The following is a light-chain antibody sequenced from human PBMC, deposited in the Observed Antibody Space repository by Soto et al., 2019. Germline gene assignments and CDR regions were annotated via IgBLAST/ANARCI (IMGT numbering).Light chain of an antibody. Sequence: DIQMTQSPSTLSASVGDRVTITCRASQSISSWLAWYQQKPGKAPKLLIYKASSLESGVPSRFSGSGSGKEFTLTISRLQPDDFATYYCQQYNSYSRTFGQGTKVEIK. CDR2: KAS. V-gene: IGKV1-5*03. J-gene: IGKJ1*01. CDR3: QQYNSYSRT. CDR1: QSISSW.